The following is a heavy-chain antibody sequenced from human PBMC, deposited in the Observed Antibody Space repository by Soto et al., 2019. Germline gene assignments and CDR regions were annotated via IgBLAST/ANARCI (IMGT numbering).Heavy chain of an antibody. V-gene: IGHV4-4*07. Sequence: SVTLPLSCTVPGGSISRNYWSWIRQPAGKGLEWIGRIYTSGSTNYNPSLKSRVTISVDTSKNQFSLKLSSVTAADTAVYYCARDSTPYYYYGMDVWGQVTTVTVSS. J-gene: IGHJ6*02. CDR2: IYTSGST. CDR3: ARDSTPYYYYGMDV. CDR1: GGSISRNY.